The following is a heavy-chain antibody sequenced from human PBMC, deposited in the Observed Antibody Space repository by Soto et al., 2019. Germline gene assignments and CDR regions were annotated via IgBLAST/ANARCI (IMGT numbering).Heavy chain of an antibody. CDR3: AKAASSGYI. J-gene: IGHJ4*02. V-gene: IGHV3-23*01. Sequence: XASLRLSCAASGFTFSSYVMSWVRQAPGKGLEWVSGLSSTGVNTYYADSVKGRFTISRDNSKNTLYLQMNSLRAEDTAVYYCAKAASSGYIWGQGTLVTVSS. CDR2: LSSTGVNT. D-gene: IGHD3-22*01. CDR1: GFTFSSYV.